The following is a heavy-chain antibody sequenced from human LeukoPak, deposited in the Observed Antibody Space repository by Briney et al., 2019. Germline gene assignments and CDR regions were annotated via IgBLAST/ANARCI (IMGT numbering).Heavy chain of an antibody. CDR2: IFYSGGT. Sequence: SETLSLTCTVSGDSISNYYWNWIRQAPGKGLEWIGYIFYSGGTNYNSSLKSRATISVHRSKNQFSLRLSSVTAADTAVYYCARAKEGTSLVLSFKYHYYFLDVWGIGTTVTVSS. J-gene: IGHJ6*04. V-gene: IGHV4-59*12. D-gene: IGHD2-2*01. CDR1: GDSISNYY. CDR3: ARAKEGTSLVLSFKYHYYFLDV.